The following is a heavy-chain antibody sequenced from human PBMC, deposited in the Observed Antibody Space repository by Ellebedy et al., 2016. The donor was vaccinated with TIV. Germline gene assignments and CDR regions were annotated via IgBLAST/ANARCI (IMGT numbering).Heavy chain of an antibody. CDR2: IDKNGAVK. J-gene: IGHJ6*02. D-gene: IGHD5-12*01. CDR1: GFTLSNHS. CDR3: ARTGYGYHGMDV. Sequence: GESLKISCAASGFTLSNHSMTWVRQAPGKGLQWVANIDKNGAVKLYEDSVKGRFSISRDNGDNSVYLQMNSLRAEDTAVYCCARTGYGYHGMDVWGQGTTVTVSS. V-gene: IGHV3-7*03.